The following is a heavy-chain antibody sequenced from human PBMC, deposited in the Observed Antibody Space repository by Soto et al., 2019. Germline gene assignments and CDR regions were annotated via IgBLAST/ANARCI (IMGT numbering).Heavy chain of an antibody. V-gene: IGHV1-18*01. CDR3: ARVLYYYDSSGRFYYFDY. J-gene: IGHJ4*02. CDR2: ISAYNGNT. Sequence: ASVKVPCKASGYTFTSYGISWLRQAPGQGLEWMGWISAYNGNTNYAKKLQGRVTMTTDTSTSTAYMELRSLRSDDAAVYYCARVLYYYDSSGRFYYFDYWGQGTLVTVSS. D-gene: IGHD3-22*01. CDR1: GYTFTSYG.